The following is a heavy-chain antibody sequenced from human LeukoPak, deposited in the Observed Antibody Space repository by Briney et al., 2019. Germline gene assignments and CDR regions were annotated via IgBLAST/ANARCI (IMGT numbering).Heavy chain of an antibody. D-gene: IGHD6-19*01. CDR1: GFTFSSYA. V-gene: IGHV3-23*01. CDR2: ISGSGGST. Sequence: GGSLRLSCAASGFTFSSYAMSWVRQAPGKGLEWVSAISGSGGSTYYADSEKGRFTISRDNSKNTLYLQMNSLRAEDTAVYYCAKGAPGIAVAGSDFDYWGQGTLVTVSS. CDR3: AKGAPGIAVAGSDFDY. J-gene: IGHJ4*02.